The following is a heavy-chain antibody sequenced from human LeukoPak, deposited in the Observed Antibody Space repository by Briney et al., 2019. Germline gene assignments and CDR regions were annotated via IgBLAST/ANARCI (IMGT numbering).Heavy chain of an antibody. Sequence: SETLSLTCSVSGASFSTNYWSWIRQPPGRGLEWSGYVFDSGSTNYNPSLTSRVTISVDTSTKQFSLRLSSVTAADTAVYYCARLYQQSKWKYYYYYMDVWGKGTAVTVSS. CDR3: ARLYQQSKWKYYYYYMDV. D-gene: IGHD1-1*01. J-gene: IGHJ6*03. V-gene: IGHV4-59*01. CDR1: GASFSTNY. CDR2: VFDSGST.